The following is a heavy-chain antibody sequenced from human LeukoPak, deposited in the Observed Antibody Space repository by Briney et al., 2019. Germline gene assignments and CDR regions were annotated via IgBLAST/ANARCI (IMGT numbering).Heavy chain of an antibody. CDR3: ARSKYHGSSWFGAFDI. J-gene: IGHJ3*02. V-gene: IGHV3-11*03. CDR1: GFTFSDYY. Sequence: GGSLRLSCAASGFTFSDYYMSWIRQAPGKGLEWVSNISSSSSYTNYADSVEGGFTISRDNAKNSLYLQMKSLRAEDTAVYYCARSKYHGSSWFGAFDIWGQGTMVTVSS. CDR2: ISSSSSYT. D-gene: IGHD6-13*01.